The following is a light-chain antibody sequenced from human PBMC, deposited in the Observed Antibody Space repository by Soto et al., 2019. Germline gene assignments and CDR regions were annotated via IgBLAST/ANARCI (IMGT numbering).Light chain of an antibody. Sequence: QSALTQPAFVSGSPGQSITISYTGTSSDVGSHNLVSWYQQHPGQAPKLMIYEVSKRPLGVSARFSASKSGNTASLTISGLQAEDEADYYCCSYGGSRAVFGGGTQLTVL. CDR2: EVS. V-gene: IGLV2-23*02. CDR1: SSDVGSHNL. CDR3: CSYGGSRAV. J-gene: IGLJ7*01.